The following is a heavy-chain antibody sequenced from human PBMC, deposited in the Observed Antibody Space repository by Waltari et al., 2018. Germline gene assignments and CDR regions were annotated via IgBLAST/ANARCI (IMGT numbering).Heavy chain of an antibody. V-gene: IGHV4-59*01. J-gene: IGHJ6*02. Sequence: QVQLQESGPGLVKPSETLSLTCTVSGGSISSYYWSWIRPPPGKGLEWIGYIYYSGSTNYNPSLKSRVTISVDTSKNQFSLKLSSVTAADTAVYYCARGALSIYGSGSYYRYGMDVWGQGTTVTVSS. D-gene: IGHD3-10*01. CDR1: GGSISSYY. CDR3: ARGALSIYGSGSYYRYGMDV. CDR2: IYYSGST.